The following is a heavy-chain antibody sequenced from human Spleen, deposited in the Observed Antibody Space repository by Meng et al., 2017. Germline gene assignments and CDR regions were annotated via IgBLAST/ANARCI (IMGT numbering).Heavy chain of an antibody. CDR1: GYTFTRHG. D-gene: IGHD5-24*01. J-gene: IGHJ4*02. V-gene: IGHV1-18*01. Sequence: QVPLEQSGAEVKKPAAAVKVSCKTSGYTFTRHGITWVRQAPGQGLEYMGWISGYNGDTIYAQNLQGRVTMTTNTSTSTVHMDLHSLRSEDTAVYYCAREGDGYVLFWGQGTLVTVSS. CDR3: AREGDGYVLF. CDR2: ISGYNGDT.